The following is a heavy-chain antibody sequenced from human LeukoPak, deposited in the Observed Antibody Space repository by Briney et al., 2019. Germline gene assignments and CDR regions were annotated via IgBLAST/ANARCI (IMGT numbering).Heavy chain of an antibody. CDR3: ARVQYYGSGSYYSHYYYYYYMDV. V-gene: IGHV1-18*04. Sequence: GASVKVSCKASGYTFTGYDMHWVRQAPGQGLEWMGWISAYNGNTSYAQKLQGRVTMTTDTSTSTAYMELRSLRSDDTAVYYCARVQYYGSGSYYSHYYYYYYMDVWGKGTTVTVSS. CDR2: ISAYNGNT. J-gene: IGHJ6*03. D-gene: IGHD3-10*01. CDR1: GYTFTGYD.